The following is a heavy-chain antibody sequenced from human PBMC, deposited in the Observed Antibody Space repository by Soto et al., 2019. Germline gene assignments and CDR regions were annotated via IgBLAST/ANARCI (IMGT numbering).Heavy chain of an antibody. CDR1: GGSISSGGYY. D-gene: IGHD3-3*01. CDR2: IYYSGST. J-gene: IGHJ4*02. CDR3: ARDAAAGGYYY. Sequence: SETLSLTCTVSGGSISSGGYYWSWIRQHPGKGLEWIGYIYYSGSTYYNPSLKSRVTISVDTSKNQFSLKLSSVTAADTAVYYCARDAAAGGYYYWGQGTLVTVSS. V-gene: IGHV4-31*03.